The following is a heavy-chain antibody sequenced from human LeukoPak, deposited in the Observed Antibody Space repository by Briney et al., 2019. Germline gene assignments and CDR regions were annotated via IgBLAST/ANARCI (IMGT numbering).Heavy chain of an antibody. CDR2: INHSGST. D-gene: IGHD2-2*01. CDR1: GGSFSGYY. V-gene: IGHV4-34*01. Sequence: SETLSLTCAVYGGSFSGYYWSWIRQPPGKGLEWIGEINHSGSTDYNPSLKSRVTISVDTSKNQFSLKLSSVTAADTAVYYCARVVPAAKLTRRYYFDYWGQGTLVTVSS. CDR3: ARVVPAAKLTRRYYFDY. J-gene: IGHJ4*02.